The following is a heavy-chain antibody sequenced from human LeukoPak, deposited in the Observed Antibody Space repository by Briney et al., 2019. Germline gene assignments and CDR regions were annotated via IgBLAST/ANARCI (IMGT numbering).Heavy chain of an antibody. CDR2: LYSNGGK. CDR3: VRDRAEGRAWVEFDP. V-gene: IGHV3-66*03. J-gene: IGHJ5*02. Sequence: GGSLRLSCVASGFSVSSYGISWVRQAPGKAPEWVSLLYSNGGKYYADSVQGRFIISRDNSKNTLYLQMNNLRVEDTAVYHCVRDRAEGRAWVEFDPWGQGTVVTVSS. CDR1: GFSVSSYG.